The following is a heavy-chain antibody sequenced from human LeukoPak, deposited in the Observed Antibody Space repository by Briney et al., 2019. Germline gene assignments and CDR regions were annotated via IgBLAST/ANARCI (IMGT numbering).Heavy chain of an antibody. V-gene: IGHV1-2*02. Sequence: ASVKVSCKASGYTFTGYYMHWVRQAPGQGLEWMGWINPNSGGTNYAQKFQGRVTMTRDTSISTAYMELSRLRSDDTAVYYCARERQLLIFGYYYGMDVWGQGTTVTVSS. CDR3: ARERQLLIFGYYYGMDV. D-gene: IGHD2-2*01. J-gene: IGHJ6*02. CDR1: GYTFTGYY. CDR2: INPNSGGT.